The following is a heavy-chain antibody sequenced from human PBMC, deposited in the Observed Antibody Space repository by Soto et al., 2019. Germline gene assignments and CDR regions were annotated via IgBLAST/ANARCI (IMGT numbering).Heavy chain of an antibody. V-gene: IGHV3-23*01. J-gene: IGHJ4*02. CDR1: GLTFNSYA. CDR2: ISGSGGST. D-gene: IGHD2-21*01. Sequence: RLSCAASGLTFNSYAVSWVRQAPGKGLEWVSAISGSGGSTYYADSVKGRFTISRDNSKNTLYLQMNSLRAEDTAVYYCAKAGFYSSFDYWGQGALVTVSS. CDR3: AKAGFYSSFDY.